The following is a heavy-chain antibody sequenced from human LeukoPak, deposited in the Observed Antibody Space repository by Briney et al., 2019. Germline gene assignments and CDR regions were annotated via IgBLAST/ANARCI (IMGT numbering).Heavy chain of an antibody. CDR1: GFTFSNYG. J-gene: IGHJ4*02. CDR3: AKDDYGDYAGV. Sequence: GGTLRLSCAASGFTFSNYGMSWVRQAPGKGLEWVSAISGSGGSTYYADSVKGRFTISRDNSKNTLYLQMNSLRAEDTAVYYCAKDDYGDYAGVWGQGTLVTVSS. V-gene: IGHV3-23*01. D-gene: IGHD4-17*01. CDR2: ISGSGGST.